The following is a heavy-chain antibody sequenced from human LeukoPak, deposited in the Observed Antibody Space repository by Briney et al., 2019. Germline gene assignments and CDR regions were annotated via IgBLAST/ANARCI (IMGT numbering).Heavy chain of an antibody. CDR3: ARGRFSSSWYIFDP. V-gene: IGHV4-61*01. CDR2: IYNSGST. CDR1: GGSVSSDNYY. J-gene: IGHJ5*02. D-gene: IGHD6-13*01. Sequence: PSETQSLTCTVTGGSVSSDNYYWSWIRQPPGKGLEWIGYIYNSGSTNYSPSLKSRVTMSADTSRNQLSLKLSAVTAADTAVYYCARGRFSSSWYIFDPWGQGALVTVSS.